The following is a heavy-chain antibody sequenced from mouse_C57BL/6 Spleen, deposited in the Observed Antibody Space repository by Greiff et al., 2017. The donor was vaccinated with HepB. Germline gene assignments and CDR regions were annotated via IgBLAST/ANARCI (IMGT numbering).Heavy chain of an antibody. J-gene: IGHJ2*01. CDR2: IDPETGGT. V-gene: IGHV1-15*01. Sequence: VQLQQSGAELVRPGASVTLSCKASGYTFTDYEMHWVKQTPVHGLEWIGAIDPETGGTAYNQKFKGKAILTADKSSSTAYMELRSLTSEDSAVYYCTRIGGLRRPFDYWGQGTTLTVSS. CDR1: GYTFTDYE. CDR3: TRIGGLRRPFDY. D-gene: IGHD2-4*01.